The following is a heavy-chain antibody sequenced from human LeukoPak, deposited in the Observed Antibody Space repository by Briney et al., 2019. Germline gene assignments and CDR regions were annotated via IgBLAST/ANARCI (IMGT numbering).Heavy chain of an antibody. Sequence: SETLSLTCAVYGGSFSGYYWSWIRQPPGKGLEWIGEINHSGSTSYNPSLKSRVTISVDTSKNQFSLKLSSVTAADTAVYYCARAVRYSYGRYNWFDPWGQGTLVTVSS. D-gene: IGHD5-18*01. CDR2: INHSGST. V-gene: IGHV4-34*01. CDR3: ARAVRYSYGRYNWFDP. CDR1: GGSFSGYY. J-gene: IGHJ5*02.